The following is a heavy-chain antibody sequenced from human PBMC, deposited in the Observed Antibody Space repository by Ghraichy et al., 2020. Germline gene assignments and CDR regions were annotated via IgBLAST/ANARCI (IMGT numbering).Heavy chain of an antibody. Sequence: ASVKVSCKASGYTLTGDAMNWVRQAPGQGLEWMGWINTNTGNPTYAQGFTGRFVFSLDTSVSTAYLQISSLKAEDTAVYYCARANGYCSRTSCYGFDSWGQGTLVTVSS. J-gene: IGHJ5*01. CDR3: ARANGYCSRTSCYGFDS. CDR2: INTNTGNP. D-gene: IGHD2-2*01. CDR1: GYTLTGDA. V-gene: IGHV7-4-1*02.